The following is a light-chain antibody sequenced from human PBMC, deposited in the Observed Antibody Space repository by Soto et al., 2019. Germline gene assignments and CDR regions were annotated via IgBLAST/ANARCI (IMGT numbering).Light chain of an antibody. Sequence: QSALTQPASVSGSPGQSITISCTGTSRDVGRYKYVSWYQQPPGKAPKLMIYEVSNRPSGVSNRFSGSKPGNTASLSISGLQAEDEADYYCSSYTSNSGYVFGTGTKLTVL. J-gene: IGLJ1*01. CDR2: EVS. V-gene: IGLV2-14*01. CDR3: SSYTSNSGYV. CDR1: SRDVGRYKY.